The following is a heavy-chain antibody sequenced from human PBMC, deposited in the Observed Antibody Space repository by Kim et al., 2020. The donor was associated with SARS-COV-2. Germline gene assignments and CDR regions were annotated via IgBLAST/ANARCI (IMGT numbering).Heavy chain of an antibody. J-gene: IGHJ4*02. V-gene: IGHV4-39*01. CDR3: ARHGKGYSYGILDY. Sequence: NPSLESRVTISVDTSKSLFSLKLSSVTAADTAVYYCARHGKGYSYGILDYWGQGTLVTVSS. D-gene: IGHD5-18*01.